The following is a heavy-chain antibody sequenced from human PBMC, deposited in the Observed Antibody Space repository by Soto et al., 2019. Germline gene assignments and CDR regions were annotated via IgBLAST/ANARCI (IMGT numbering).Heavy chain of an antibody. Sequence: PSETLSLTCTVSCGSISSYYWSWIRQPPGKGLEWIGYIYYSGSTNYNPSLKSRVTILVDTSKNQFSLKLSSVAAADTAVYYCARAGGDYDFWSGYYEDYYYYGMDVWGQGTTVTVSS. D-gene: IGHD3-3*01. CDR1: CGSISSYY. CDR3: ARAGGDYDFWSGYYEDYYYYGMDV. J-gene: IGHJ6*02. CDR2: IYYSGST. V-gene: IGHV4-59*01.